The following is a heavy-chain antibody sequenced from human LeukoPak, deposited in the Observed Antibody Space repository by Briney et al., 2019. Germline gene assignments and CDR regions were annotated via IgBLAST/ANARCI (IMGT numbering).Heavy chain of an antibody. CDR2: INHSRST. D-gene: IGHD6-6*01. Sequence: SETLSLTCAVYGGSFSGYYWSWIRQPPGKGLEWIGEINHSRSTNYNPSLKSRVTISVDTSKNQFSLKLSSVTAADTAVYYGARGIAAHGGYYYYYYYMDVWGKGTTVTVSS. CDR1: GGSFSGYY. V-gene: IGHV4-34*01. CDR3: ARGIAAHGGYYYYYYYMDV. J-gene: IGHJ6*03.